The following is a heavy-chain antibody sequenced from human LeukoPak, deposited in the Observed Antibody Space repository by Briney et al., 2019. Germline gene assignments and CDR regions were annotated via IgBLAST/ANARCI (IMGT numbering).Heavy chain of an antibody. CDR3: AKEMGDKRRAHYYDSSGYLDY. V-gene: IGHV3-30*02. CDR2: IRYDGSNK. Sequence: PGGSLRLSCAASGFTFSSYGMHWVRQAPGKGLEWVAFIRYDGSNKYYADSVKGRFTISRDNSKNTLYLQMNSLRAEDTAVYYCAKEMGDKRRAHYYDSSGYLDYWGQGTLVTVSS. D-gene: IGHD3-22*01. CDR1: GFTFSSYG. J-gene: IGHJ4*02.